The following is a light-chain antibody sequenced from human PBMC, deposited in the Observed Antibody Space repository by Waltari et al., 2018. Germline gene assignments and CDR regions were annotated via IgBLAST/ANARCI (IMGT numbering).Light chain of an antibody. CDR2: DAS. CDR1: QCVSSY. J-gene: IGKJ4*01. CDR3: QQRRDWLLT. V-gene: IGKV3-11*01. Sequence: EIVLTHSPATLSFSPGERATLSCWDSQCVSSYLAWYQQKSGQAPRLPIDDASNRATGIPARFSGGGSGTDFTLNISSLEPEDFAVYYCQQRRDWLLTFGGGTKVEIK.